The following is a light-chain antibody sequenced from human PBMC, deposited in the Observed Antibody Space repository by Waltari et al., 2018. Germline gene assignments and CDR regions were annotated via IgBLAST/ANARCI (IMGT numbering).Light chain of an antibody. V-gene: IGLV2-23*02. Sequence: QSALTQPASVSGSPGPSITIPCTGTSSDVGNYNLVSWYQQHPGKAPKLMIYDVSKRPSGVSYRFSGSKSGNTASLTISGLQAEDEADYYCCSYAGSSTWVFGGGTKLTVL. J-gene: IGLJ3*02. CDR3: CSYAGSSTWV. CDR2: DVS. CDR1: SSDVGNYNL.